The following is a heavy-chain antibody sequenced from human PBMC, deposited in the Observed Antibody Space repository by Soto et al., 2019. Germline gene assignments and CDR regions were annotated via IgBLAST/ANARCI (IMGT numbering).Heavy chain of an antibody. CDR2: IYHIGST. V-gene: IGHV4-59*01. CDR3: ARGRYSSSWFYFDY. Sequence: PSETLSLTCTASGGSITTFFWNWIRQPPGKGLEWIGYIYHIGSTNYNPSFKSRISTSADTSKNQFSLTVTSVTAADTAVYYCARGRYSSSWFYFDYWGQGIPVTVSS. D-gene: IGHD6-13*01. J-gene: IGHJ4*02. CDR1: GGSITTFF.